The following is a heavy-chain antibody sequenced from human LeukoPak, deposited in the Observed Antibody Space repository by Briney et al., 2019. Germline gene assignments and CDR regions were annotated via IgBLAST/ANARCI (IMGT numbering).Heavy chain of an antibody. J-gene: IGHJ4*02. Sequence: PGGSLRLSCAASGFTFDDCGMSWVRQAPGKGLEWVSGINWNGGSTGYADSVKGRFTISRDNAKNSLYLQMNSLRAEDTALYYCARDRGGYSSSWTIIDYWGQGTLVTVSS. CDR2: INWNGGST. CDR3: ARDRGGYSSSWTIIDY. CDR1: GFTFDDCG. D-gene: IGHD6-13*01. V-gene: IGHV3-20*04.